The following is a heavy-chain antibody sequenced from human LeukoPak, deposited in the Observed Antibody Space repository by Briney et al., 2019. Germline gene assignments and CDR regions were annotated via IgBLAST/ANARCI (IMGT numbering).Heavy chain of an antibody. D-gene: IGHD3-22*01. Sequence: SETLSLTCTVSGGSISSGGYYWSWIRQHPGKGLEWIGYIYYSGSIYYNPSLKSRVTISVDTSKNQFSLKLSSVTAADTAVYYCARVGYYDSSGYWLGFDYWGQGTLVTVSS. CDR1: GGSISSGGYY. CDR2: IYYSGSI. J-gene: IGHJ4*02. V-gene: IGHV4-31*03. CDR3: ARVGYYDSSGYWLGFDY.